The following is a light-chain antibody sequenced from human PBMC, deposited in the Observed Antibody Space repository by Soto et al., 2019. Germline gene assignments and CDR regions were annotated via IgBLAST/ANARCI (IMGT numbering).Light chain of an antibody. CDR2: EVS. CDR3: SSYTTNKTLL. V-gene: IGLV2-14*01. J-gene: IGLJ2*01. CDR1: SRDVGAYNF. Sequence: QSALTQPASVSGSPGQSITISCTGTSRDVGAYNFVSWYQQHPGKATKLIFYEVSNRPPGLSDRFSGSKSGTTASLTISGLQAEDEADYFCSSYTTNKTLLFGGGTKLTVL.